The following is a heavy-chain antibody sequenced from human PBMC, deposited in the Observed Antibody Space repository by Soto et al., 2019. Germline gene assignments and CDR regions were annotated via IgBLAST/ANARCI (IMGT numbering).Heavy chain of an antibody. Sequence: SETLSLTCTVSGGSISSSSYYWGWIRQPPGKGLEWIGSIYYSGSTYYNPSLKSRVTISVDTSKNQFSLKLSSVTAADTAVYYCARHVQDTAMLYYYYYYMDVWGKGTTVTVSS. CDR3: ARHVQDTAMLYYYYYYMDV. D-gene: IGHD5-18*01. CDR2: IYYSGST. J-gene: IGHJ6*03. V-gene: IGHV4-39*01. CDR1: GGSISSSSYY.